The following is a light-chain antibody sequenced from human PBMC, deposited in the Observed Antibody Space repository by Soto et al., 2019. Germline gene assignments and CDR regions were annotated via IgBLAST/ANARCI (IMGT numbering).Light chain of an antibody. CDR3: QHDYNLLT. J-gene: IGKJ4*01. CDR1: QSVSSSY. V-gene: IGKV3D-7*01. CDR2: GAS. Sequence: PGERVTLSCRASQSVSSSYLTWYQQKPGQAPRLLIYGASTRATSIPARFSGSGSGTDFTLTISSLQPEDFAVYYCQHDYNLLTFGGGTKVEIK.